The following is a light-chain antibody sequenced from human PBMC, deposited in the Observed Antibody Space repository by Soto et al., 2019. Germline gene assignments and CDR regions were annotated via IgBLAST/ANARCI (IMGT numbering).Light chain of an antibody. CDR2: GAS. Sequence: EIVLTQSPGTLSLSPGERATLSCRASQTVASNYLAWYQQKPGQAPRLLMDGASNRPTGVPNRFSGSGSGTYLHMTISRLEPEAVAVYSCQKYTNSRWTFGQGTKVDI. CDR1: QTVASNY. V-gene: IGKV3-20*01. J-gene: IGKJ1*01. CDR3: QKYTNSRWT.